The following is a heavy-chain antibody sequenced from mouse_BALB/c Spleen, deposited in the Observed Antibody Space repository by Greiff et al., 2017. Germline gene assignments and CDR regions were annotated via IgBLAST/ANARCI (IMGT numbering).Heavy chain of an antibody. Sequence: EVMLVESGGGLVKPGGSLKLSCAASGFAFSSYDMSWVRQTPEKRLEWVAYISSGGGSTYYPDTVKGRFTISRDNAKNTLYLQMSSLKSEDTAMYYCAITTAYWGQGTLVTVSA. J-gene: IGHJ3*01. V-gene: IGHV5-12-1*01. CDR2: ISSGGGST. D-gene: IGHD1-1*01. CDR3: AITTAY. CDR1: GFAFSSYD.